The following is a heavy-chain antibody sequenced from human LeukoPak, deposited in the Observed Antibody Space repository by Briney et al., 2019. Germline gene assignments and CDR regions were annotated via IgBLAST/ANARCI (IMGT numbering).Heavy chain of an antibody. CDR3: ATGVRGYNSALDY. J-gene: IGHJ4*02. V-gene: IGHV3-21*01. CDR1: GFTFSNYY. Sequence: GGSLRLSCAASGFTFSNYYMNWVRQAPGKGLEWVSSISSGSSYIYYADSLKGRFTIFRDNAQNSLYLQMNSLRAEDTAVYYCATGVRGYNSALDYWGQGTLVTVSP. D-gene: IGHD6-19*01. CDR2: ISSGSSYI.